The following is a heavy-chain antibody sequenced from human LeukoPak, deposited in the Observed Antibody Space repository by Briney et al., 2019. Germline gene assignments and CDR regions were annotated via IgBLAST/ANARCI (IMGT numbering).Heavy chain of an antibody. Sequence: ASVKVSCKASGYTFTDYYMHWVRQAPGQGLEWMGWINPKSGGTNYAQNFEGRVTMTRDTSVRTAYMELSRLTSGDTAVYYCAREMAVAGSGVIDSWGQGTLVTVSS. J-gene: IGHJ4*02. V-gene: IGHV1-2*02. D-gene: IGHD6-19*01. CDR2: INPKSGGT. CDR1: GYTFTDYY. CDR3: AREMAVAGSGVIDS.